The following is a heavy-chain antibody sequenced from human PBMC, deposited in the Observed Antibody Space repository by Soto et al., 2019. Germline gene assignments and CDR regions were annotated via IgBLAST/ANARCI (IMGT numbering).Heavy chain of an antibody. V-gene: IGHV5-10-1*01. CDR3: ARQIYGSDTGPNFQYYFDS. D-gene: IGHD5-18*01. CDR1: GYSFAGYW. J-gene: IGHJ4*02. CDR2: IDPSDSQT. Sequence: GESLKISGNGSGYSFAGYWITWVRQKPGKGLEWMGRIDPSDSQTYYSPSFRGHVTISVTKSITTVFLQWSSLRASDTAMYYCARQIYGSDTGPNFQYYFDSWGQGTPVTVSS.